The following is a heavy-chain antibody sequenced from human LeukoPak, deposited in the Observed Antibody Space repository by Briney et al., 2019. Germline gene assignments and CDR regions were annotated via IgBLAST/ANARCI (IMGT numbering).Heavy chain of an antibody. D-gene: IGHD5-18*01. CDR3: ARGHNYGRLWDY. CDR1: GGSISSYY. Sequence: SETLSLTCTVSGGSISSYYWSWIRQPPGKGLEWIGYIYYSGSTNYNPSLKSRVTISVDTSKNQFSLKLSSVTAADTAVYYCARGHNYGRLWDYWGQGILVTVSS. CDR2: IYYSGST. V-gene: IGHV4-59*01. J-gene: IGHJ4*02.